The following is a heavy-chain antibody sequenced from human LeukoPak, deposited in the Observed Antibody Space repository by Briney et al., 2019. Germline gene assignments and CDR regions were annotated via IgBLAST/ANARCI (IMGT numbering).Heavy chain of an antibody. CDR2: IKHDGSEK. CDR1: GFTFSNYW. V-gene: IGHV3-7*01. D-gene: IGHD6-13*01. CDR3: ARLGTAEGTLEDY. Sequence: PGGSLRLSCGASGFTFSNYWMSWVRQPPGKGREWVANIKHDGSEKYCVDSVEGRFTISRDNAKNSLHLQMNSLRAEDTAVYYCARLGTAEGTLEDYWGQGTLVTVSS. J-gene: IGHJ4*02.